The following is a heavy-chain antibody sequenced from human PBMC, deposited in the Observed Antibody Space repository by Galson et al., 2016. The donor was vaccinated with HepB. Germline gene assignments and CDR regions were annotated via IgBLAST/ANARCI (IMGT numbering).Heavy chain of an antibody. V-gene: IGHV3-53*01. CDR3: ASPAGATGGNDALDI. Sequence: SLRLSCAASGFTVSSNYMSWVRQAPGKGLEWVSIIYSGGYTYYADSVKGRFIISRDNSKNTLYLQMNSLRAEDTAVYYCASPAGATGGNDALDIWGQGTMVTVSS. J-gene: IGHJ3*02. D-gene: IGHD6-13*01. CDR1: GFTVSSNY. CDR2: IYSGGYT.